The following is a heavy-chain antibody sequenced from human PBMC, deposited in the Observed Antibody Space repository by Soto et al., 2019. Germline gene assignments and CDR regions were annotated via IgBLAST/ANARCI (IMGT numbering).Heavy chain of an antibody. CDR2: SSAYNGDT. J-gene: IGHJ6*03. D-gene: IGHD6-6*01. V-gene: IGHV1-18*01. CDR1: GYTFTNYG. Sequence: SVKVSCKASGYTFTNYGITWVRQAPGQGLEGMGWSSAYNGDTHYTQRLQGRVTMTTDTSTSTAYMELRGLRSDDTAVYYCARVRQPVRYFSYSTDAWGKATAVTVYS. CDR3: ARVRQPVRYFSYSTDA.